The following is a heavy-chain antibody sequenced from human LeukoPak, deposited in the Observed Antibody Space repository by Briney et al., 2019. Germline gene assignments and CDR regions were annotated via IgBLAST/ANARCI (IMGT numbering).Heavy chain of an antibody. CDR1: GRSISSISYY. D-gene: IGHD1-7*01. V-gene: IGHV4-39*07. CDR2: FSSGGSA. Sequence: SETLSLTCIVPGRSISSISYYWAWIRESPGKGLEWIVTFSSGGSASYDPSLTSRVSISKDTSNNQFSLRLYSVTAADTAVYYCARKQTGTMYDVWGQGTQVTVSS. CDR3: ARKQTGTMYDV. J-gene: IGHJ4*02.